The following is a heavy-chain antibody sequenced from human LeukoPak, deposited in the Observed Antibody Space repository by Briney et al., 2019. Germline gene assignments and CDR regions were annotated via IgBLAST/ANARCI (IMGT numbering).Heavy chain of an antibody. J-gene: IGHJ4*02. V-gene: IGHV1-2*04. CDR1: GYTFTGYY. D-gene: IGHD3-22*01. Sequence: ASVKVSCKASGYTFTGYYMHWVRQAPGQGLEWMGWINPNSGGTNYAQKFQGWVTMTRDTSISTAYMELSRLRSDDTAVYYCALSPNYYDSSGYVYYWGQGTLVTVSS. CDR2: INPNSGGT. CDR3: ALSPNYYDSSGYVYY.